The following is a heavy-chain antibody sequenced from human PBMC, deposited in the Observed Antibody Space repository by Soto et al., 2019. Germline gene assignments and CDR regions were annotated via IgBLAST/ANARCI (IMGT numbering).Heavy chain of an antibody. V-gene: IGHV4-31*03. CDR2: IDYTGST. Sequence: QVQLRESGPGLVKPSQTLSLTCTVSGGSITSGGHYWTWIRQQPGKGLEWIGYIDYTGSTHYNPPLKSRLSISIDTPKNQFSLNLTSLTPAATAVYYCARDRSPGGIPYFDYWGQGTLVTVSS. CDR1: GGSITSGGHY. J-gene: IGHJ4*02. CDR3: ARDRSPGGIPYFDY. D-gene: IGHD1-26*01.